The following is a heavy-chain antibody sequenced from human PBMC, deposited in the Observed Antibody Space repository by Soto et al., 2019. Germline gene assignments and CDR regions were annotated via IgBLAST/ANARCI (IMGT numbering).Heavy chain of an antibody. CDR3: AARHFWSGPWTDRRLDY. Sequence: TLSLTCAVSGDSINSRHWWSWVRQPPGKGLEWIGQISHSGSTNYNPSLTSRVTISVDKSKNHFSLKLTSVTAADTAVYYCAARHFWSGPWTDRRLDYCGQGTLVTVSP. CDR2: ISHSGST. V-gene: IGHV4-4*02. CDR1: GDSINSRHW. J-gene: IGHJ4*02. D-gene: IGHD3-3*02.